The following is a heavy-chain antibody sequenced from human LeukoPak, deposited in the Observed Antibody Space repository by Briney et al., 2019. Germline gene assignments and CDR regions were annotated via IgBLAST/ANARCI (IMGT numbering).Heavy chain of an antibody. V-gene: IGHV3-53*01. Sequence: GGSLRLSCAASGFTFSRYAMSWVRQAPGKGLEWVSVIYSGGSTYYADSVKGRFTISRDNSKNTLYLQMNSLRAEDTAVYYCARDCSGSYNYWGQGTLVTVSS. CDR1: GFTFSRYA. J-gene: IGHJ4*02. CDR2: IYSGGST. D-gene: IGHD1-26*01. CDR3: ARDCSGSYNY.